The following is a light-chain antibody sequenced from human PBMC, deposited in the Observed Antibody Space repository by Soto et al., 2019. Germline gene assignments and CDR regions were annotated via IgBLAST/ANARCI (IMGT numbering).Light chain of an antibody. V-gene: IGKV3-20*01. CDR3: QQYGSSPFT. Sequence: EIVLTQSPATLSLSPGERATLSCRASQSVSVYLAWYQQKPGQAPRLLIYGASSRATGIPDRFSGSGSGTDFTLTISRLEPEDFAVYYCQQYGSSPFTFGGGTTVDIK. CDR1: QSVSVY. J-gene: IGKJ4*01. CDR2: GAS.